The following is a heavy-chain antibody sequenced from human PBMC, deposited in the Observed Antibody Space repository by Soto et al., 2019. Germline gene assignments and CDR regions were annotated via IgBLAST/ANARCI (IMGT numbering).Heavy chain of an antibody. CDR2: IYYSGST. V-gene: IGHV4-61*01. CDR1: GGSVSSGSYY. CDR3: ARSRLWFGPPGWFDP. Sequence: SXTLSLTCTVSGGSVSSGSYYWSWIRQPPGKGLEWIGYIYYSGSTNYNPSLKSRVTISVDTSKNQFSLKLSSVTAADTAVYYCARSRLWFGPPGWFDPWGQGTLVTVSS. J-gene: IGHJ5*02. D-gene: IGHD3-10*01.